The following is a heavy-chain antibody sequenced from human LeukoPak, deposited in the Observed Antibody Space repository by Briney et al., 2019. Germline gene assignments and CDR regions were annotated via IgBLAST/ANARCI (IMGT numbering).Heavy chain of an antibody. J-gene: IGHJ4*02. Sequence: TRGSLRLSCAASGFTFSSYGMHWVRQAPGKGLEWVAFIRYDGSNKYYADSVKGRFTISRDNSKNTLYLQMNSLRAEDTAVYYCARGVRHPSGYYYVFDYWGQGTLVTVSS. D-gene: IGHD3-22*01. CDR3: ARGVRHPSGYYYVFDY. V-gene: IGHV3-30*02. CDR2: IRYDGSNK. CDR1: GFTFSSYG.